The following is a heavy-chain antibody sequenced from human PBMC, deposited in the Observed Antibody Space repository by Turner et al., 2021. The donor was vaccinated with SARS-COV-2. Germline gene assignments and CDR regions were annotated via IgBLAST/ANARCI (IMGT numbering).Heavy chain of an antibody. J-gene: IGHJ4*02. Sequence: QVQLLESGPGLVKPSETLSLTCSVAGGSITSYYWSWIRQAPGNGLEWIGYVYYDGSSNYNPSLKSRVTISVDTSKNQFSQKLTSVTAADTAVYYCASGSGSYSAWYFDYWGQGTLVTVSS. CDR3: ASGSGSYSAWYFDY. CDR1: GGSITSYY. CDR2: VYYDGSS. V-gene: IGHV4-59*01. D-gene: IGHD2-21*02.